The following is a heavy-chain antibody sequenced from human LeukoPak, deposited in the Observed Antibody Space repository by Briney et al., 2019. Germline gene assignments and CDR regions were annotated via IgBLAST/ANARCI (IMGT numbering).Heavy chain of an antibody. CDR2: ISSSSSYI. CDR1: GFTFSSYS. CDR3: AKTRYYYGSGSYPDY. J-gene: IGHJ4*02. D-gene: IGHD3-10*01. V-gene: IGHV3-21*01. Sequence: GGSLRLSCAASGFTFSSYSMNWVRQAPGKGLEWVSSISSSSSYIYYADSVKGRFTISRDNAKNSLYLQMNSLRAEDTAVYYCAKTRYYYGSGSYPDYWGQGTLVTVSS.